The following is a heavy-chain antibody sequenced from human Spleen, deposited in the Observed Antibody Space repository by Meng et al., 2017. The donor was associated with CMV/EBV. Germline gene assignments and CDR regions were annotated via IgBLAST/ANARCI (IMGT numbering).Heavy chain of an antibody. CDR2: ITVYNGDT. CDR3: ARGGSSAWYYYYGVDV. J-gene: IGHJ6*02. CDR1: GYTFNNYG. Sequence: ASVKVSCKGSGYTFNNYGITWVRQAPGQGLEWMGWITVYNGDTTYAQNFQGRVTMTTDTSTSTAYMELRSLTSDDTAVYFCARGGSSAWYYYYGVDVWGQGTTVTVS. D-gene: IGHD6-19*01. V-gene: IGHV1-18*04.